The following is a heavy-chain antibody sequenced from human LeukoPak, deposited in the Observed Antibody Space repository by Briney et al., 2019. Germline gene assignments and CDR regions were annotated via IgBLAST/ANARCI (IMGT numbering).Heavy chain of an antibody. CDR1: GYTFTSYD. CDR2: MNPNSGNT. J-gene: IGHJ4*02. Sequence: GASVKVSCKASGYTFTSYDINWVRQATGQGLEWMGWMNPNSGNTGYAQKFQGRVTMTRNTSISTAYMELSSLRSEDTAVYYCARDVSHSCSSTSCYRTTPYYFDYWGQGTLVTVSS. D-gene: IGHD2-2*02. CDR3: ARDVSHSCSSTSCYRTTPYYFDY. V-gene: IGHV1-8*01.